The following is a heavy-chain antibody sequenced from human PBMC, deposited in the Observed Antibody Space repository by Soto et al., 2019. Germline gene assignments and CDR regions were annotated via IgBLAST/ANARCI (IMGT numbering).Heavy chain of an antibody. CDR2: ISYDGSNK. V-gene: IGHV3-30*18. D-gene: IGHD2-15*01. CDR3: AKERDTVVVVAPLDY. J-gene: IGHJ4*02. CDR1: GFTFSSYG. Sequence: QVQLVESGGGVVQPGRSLRLSCAASGFTFSSYGMHWVRQAPGKGLEWVAVISYDGSNKYYADSVKGRFTISRDNSKNTLYLQVNSLRAEDTAVYYCAKERDTVVVVAPLDYWGQGTLVTVSS.